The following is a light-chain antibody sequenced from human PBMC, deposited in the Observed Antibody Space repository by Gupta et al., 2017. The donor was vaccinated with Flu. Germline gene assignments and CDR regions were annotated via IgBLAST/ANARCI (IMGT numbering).Light chain of an antibody. CDR2: DES. CDR1: QSVSSIY. CDR3: QDSESQAWIT. Sequence: ELVLTQSPGTLSLSPGETAILSCRASQSVSSIYLAWYQQKPGQAPRLLISDESSRATGIPDRFSGSGYGTDFTLTISRREPEDFAVYYCQDSESQAWITFGGGTKVEIK. J-gene: IGKJ4*01. V-gene: IGKV3-20*01.